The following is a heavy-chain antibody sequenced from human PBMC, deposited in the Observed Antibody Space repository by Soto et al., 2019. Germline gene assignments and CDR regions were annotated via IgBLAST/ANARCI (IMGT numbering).Heavy chain of an antibody. D-gene: IGHD2-15*01. J-gene: IGHJ2*01. CDR1: GGYISSGGNY. CDR2: IYYSGST. V-gene: IGHV4-31*03. Sequence: SETQSLTCTVSGGYISSGGNYWSWIRQHPGKGLEWIGYIYYSGSTYYNPSLKSRVTISVDTSKNQFSVKLSSVTAADTAVYYCARDPSVANYWYFDLWGRGTLVTVSS. CDR3: ARDPSVANYWYFDL.